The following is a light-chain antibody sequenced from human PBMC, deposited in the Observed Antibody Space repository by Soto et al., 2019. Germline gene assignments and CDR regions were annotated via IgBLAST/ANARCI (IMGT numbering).Light chain of an antibody. CDR3: QQYDDLPIT. Sequence: DIQMTPSPSSVSASVLDRVTITCQASQDVSKYVNWYQKKPGKAPKLLIYDASNLETGVPSRFSGSGSGTRGTFTISSLQPEDSATYYCQQYDDLPITFGQGTRLEIK. V-gene: IGKV1-33*01. CDR2: DAS. J-gene: IGKJ5*01. CDR1: QDVSKY.